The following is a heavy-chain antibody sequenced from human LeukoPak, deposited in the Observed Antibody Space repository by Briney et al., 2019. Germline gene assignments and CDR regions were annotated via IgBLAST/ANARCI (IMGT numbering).Heavy chain of an antibody. CDR1: GFTFSDYY. J-gene: IGHJ4*02. CDR2: ISSSGSTI. D-gene: IGHD6-19*01. V-gene: IGHV3-11*01. Sequence: GGSLRLSCAASGFTFSDYYMSWIRKAPGKGLEWVSYISSSGSTIYYADSVKGRFTITRDNAKNSLYLQMNSLRAEDTAVYYCARLYSSGWYVDYWGQGTLVTVSS. CDR3: ARLYSSGWYVDY.